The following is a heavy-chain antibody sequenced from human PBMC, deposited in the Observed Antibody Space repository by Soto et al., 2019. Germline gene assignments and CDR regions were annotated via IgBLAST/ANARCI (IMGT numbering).Heavy chain of an antibody. Sequence: QVQLVESGGGVVQPGRSLRLSCAASGFTFSSYAMHWVRQAPGKGLEWVAVISYDGSNKYYADSVKGRFTISRDNSKNTLYLQMNSLRAEDTAVYYCARDGDHQPDYSNYVASYYFDYWGQGTLVTVSS. J-gene: IGHJ4*02. CDR3: ARDGDHQPDYSNYVASYYFDY. D-gene: IGHD4-4*01. CDR1: GFTFSSYA. V-gene: IGHV3-30-3*01. CDR2: ISYDGSNK.